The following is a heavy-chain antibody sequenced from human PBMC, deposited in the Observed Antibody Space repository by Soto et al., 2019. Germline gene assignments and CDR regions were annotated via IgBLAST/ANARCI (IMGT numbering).Heavy chain of an antibody. V-gene: IGHV1-2*02. J-gene: IGHJ5*02. D-gene: IGHD2-2*01. CDR1: GGTFSSYA. Sequence: QVQLVQSGAEVKKPGSSVKVSCKASGGTFSSYAISWVRQAPGQGLEWMGGIIPDSGGTNYAQKFQGRVTMTRDTSISTAYMELTRLTSDDTAVYYCARPYCSSNSCHGWFAPWGQGTLVTVSS. CDR2: IIPDSGGT. CDR3: ARPYCSSNSCHGWFAP.